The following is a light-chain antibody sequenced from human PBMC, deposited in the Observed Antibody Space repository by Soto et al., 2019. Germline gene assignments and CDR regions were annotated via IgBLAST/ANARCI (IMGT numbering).Light chain of an antibody. Sequence: SSELTQPPSVSVSPGQTASITCSGDKLGDKYACWYQQKPGQSPVLVIYQDSKRPSGIPERFSGSNSGNTATLTISGTQARDEADYYCQAWDSSTYVFGTGTKVTVL. CDR2: QDS. CDR3: QAWDSSTYV. CDR1: KLGDKY. J-gene: IGLJ1*01. V-gene: IGLV3-1*01.